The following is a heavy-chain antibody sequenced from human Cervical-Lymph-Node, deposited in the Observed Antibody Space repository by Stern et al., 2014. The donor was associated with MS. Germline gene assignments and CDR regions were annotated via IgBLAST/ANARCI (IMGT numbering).Heavy chain of an antibody. J-gene: IGHJ4*02. CDR1: GDFINYNY. Sequence: QVQLVESGPGLVKPSETLSLTCTVSGDFINYNYWGWIRQPPGKALEWIGYIFYRGSTTYNPSLKSRVTISVDTSKNQFSLNLSSVTAADTAVYYCARVLRRRVIGAPGAGYYFDYWGQGTLVTVPS. CDR2: IFYRGST. V-gene: IGHV4-59*01. D-gene: IGHD6-13*01. CDR3: ARVLRRRVIGAPGAGYYFDY.